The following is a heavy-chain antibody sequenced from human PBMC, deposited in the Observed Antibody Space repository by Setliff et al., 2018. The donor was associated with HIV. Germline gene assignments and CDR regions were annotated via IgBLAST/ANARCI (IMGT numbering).Heavy chain of an antibody. J-gene: IGHJ4*02. CDR3: AKGHYDDWYYFDY. V-gene: IGHV3-23*01. D-gene: IGHD4-17*01. CDR2: ITGSGGNT. Sequence: GGSLRLSCAASGFTFSTYAMNWVRQAPGKGLEWISAITGSGGNTYYADSVKGRFTISRDNSENTLYLQMNSLRADDTAMYYCAKGHYDDWYYFDYWGPGTLVTVSS. CDR1: GFTFSTYA.